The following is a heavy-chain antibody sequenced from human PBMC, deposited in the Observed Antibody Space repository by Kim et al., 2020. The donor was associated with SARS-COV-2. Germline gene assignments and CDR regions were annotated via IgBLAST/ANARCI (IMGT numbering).Heavy chain of an antibody. CDR1: GGSISSYY. V-gene: IGHV4-59*13. J-gene: IGHJ2*01. CDR3: ARDGGPTVTTRKGYWYFDL. D-gene: IGHD4-17*01. Sequence: SETLSLTCTVSGGSISSYYWSWIRQPPGKGLEWIGYIYYSGSTNYNPSLKSRVTISVDTSKNQFSLKLSSVTAADTAVYYCARDGGPTVTTRKGYWYFDLWGRGTLVTVSS. CDR2: IYYSGST.